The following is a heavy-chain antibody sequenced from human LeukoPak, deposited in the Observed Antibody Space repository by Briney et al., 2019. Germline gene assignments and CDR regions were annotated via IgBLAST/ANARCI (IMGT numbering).Heavy chain of an antibody. J-gene: IGHJ4*02. V-gene: IGHV3-30*02. CDR2: IRYDGSNK. Sequence: GGSLRLSCAASGFTFSSYGMHWVRQAPDKGLEWVAFIRYDGSNKYYADSVKGRFTISRDNSKNTLYLQMNSLRAEDTAVYYCAKDLWDQLSGHCPFDYWGQGTLVTVSS. CDR3: AKDLWDQLSGHCPFDY. CDR1: GFTFSSYG. D-gene: IGHD2-21*02.